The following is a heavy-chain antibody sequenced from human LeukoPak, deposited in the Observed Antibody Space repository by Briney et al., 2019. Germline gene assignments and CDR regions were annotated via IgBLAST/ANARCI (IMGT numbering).Heavy chain of an antibody. V-gene: IGHV1-69*13. CDR3: AKDATNVDTAMVSGDYYYMDV. D-gene: IGHD5-18*01. CDR1: GGTFSSYA. J-gene: IGHJ6*03. CDR2: IIPIFGTA. Sequence: ASVKVSCKASGGTFSSYAISWVRQAPGQGLEWMGGIIPIFGTANYAQKFQGRVTITADESTSTAYMELSSLRSEDTAVYYCAKDATNVDTAMVSGDYYYMDVWGKGTTVTVSS.